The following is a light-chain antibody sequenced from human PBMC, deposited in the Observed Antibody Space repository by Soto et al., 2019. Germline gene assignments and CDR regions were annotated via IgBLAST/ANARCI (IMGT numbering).Light chain of an antibody. J-gene: IGKJ1*01. CDR2: DAS. V-gene: IGKV3-11*01. CDR3: QQRSNWPWT. CDR1: QSVSNF. Sequence: EIVLTQSPATLSLSPGERATLSCRASQSVSNFLAWYQQKPGQAPRLLISDASTMATGLPGRFSGSGSGTDFSLTISSLEPEDFAVYYGQQRSNWPWTFGQGTKVEIK.